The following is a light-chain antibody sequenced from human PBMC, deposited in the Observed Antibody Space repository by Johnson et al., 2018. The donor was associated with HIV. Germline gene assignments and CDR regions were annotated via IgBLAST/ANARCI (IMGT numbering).Light chain of an antibody. V-gene: IGLV1-51*02. CDR3: GTWDNSLSTGAV. CDR1: SSNIGNNY. Sequence: QSVLTQPPSVSAAPGQKVTISCSVSSSNIGNNYVSWYQQLPGTAPKLLIYENNKRPSGIPDRFSGSKSGTSATLGIAGLQTGDEADYYCGTWDNSLSTGAVFGTATKVTVL. J-gene: IGLJ1*01. CDR2: ENN.